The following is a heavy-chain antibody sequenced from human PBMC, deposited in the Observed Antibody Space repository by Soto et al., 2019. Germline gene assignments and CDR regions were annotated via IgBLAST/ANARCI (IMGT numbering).Heavy chain of an antibody. J-gene: IGHJ4*02. V-gene: IGHV3-23*01. CDR2: ISGNSGHA. D-gene: IGHD3-16*02. Sequence: EVALLESGGAFIQPGGSLRLSCAASGFPFSNYAMAWVRQASGKGLEWVSGISGNSGHAFYADSVKGRFTSSRDNSRNTLYLQMESLRAEDTATYYCARAPSEYIWGSYLRYFEYWGQGTLVAVSS. CDR1: GFPFSNYA. CDR3: ARAPSEYIWGSYLRYFEY.